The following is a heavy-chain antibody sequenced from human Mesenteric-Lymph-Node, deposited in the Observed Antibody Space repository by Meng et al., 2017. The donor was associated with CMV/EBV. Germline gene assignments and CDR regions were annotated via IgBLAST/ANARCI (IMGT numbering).Heavy chain of an antibody. V-gene: IGHV4-4*02. CDR2: VFHSGST. D-gene: IGHD3/OR15-3a*01. CDR1: VGSISSSGW. J-gene: IGHJ4*02. Sequence: SLACAVSVGSISSSGWWSWVRQPPGKRLEWIEEVFHSGSTTYNPSLTSRVAISVDRSTNHFSLQLASVTAADTAIYYCSSRWTGYYVYWGQGTLVTVSS. CDR3: SSRWTGYYVY.